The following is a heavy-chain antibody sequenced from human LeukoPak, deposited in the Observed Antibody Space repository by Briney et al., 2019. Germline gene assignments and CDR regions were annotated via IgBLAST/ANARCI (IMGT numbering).Heavy chain of an antibody. CDR1: GGTFSSYA. V-gene: IGHV1-69*04. D-gene: IGHD3-10*01. Sequence: ASVKVSCKASGGTFSSYAISWVRQAPGQGLEWMGRIIPILGIANYAQKFQGRVTITADKSTSTAYMELSSLRSEDTAVYYCARVPGYYYGSGSYYPNAKYYFDYWGQGTLVTVSS. CDR2: IIPILGIA. J-gene: IGHJ4*02. CDR3: ARVPGYYYGSGSYYPNAKYYFDY.